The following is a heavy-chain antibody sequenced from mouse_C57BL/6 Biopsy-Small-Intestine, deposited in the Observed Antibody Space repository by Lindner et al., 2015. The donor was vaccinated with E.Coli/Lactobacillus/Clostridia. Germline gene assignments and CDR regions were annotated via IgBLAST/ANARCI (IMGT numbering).Heavy chain of an antibody. D-gene: IGHD2-5*01. Sequence: QLQESGPELVKPGASVKISCKASGYAFSSSWMNWVKQRPGKGLEWIGRIYPGDGDTNYNGKFKGKATLTADKSSSTAYMQLSSLTSEDSAVYFCARDHYSNYVGPWFAYWGQGTLVTVSA. J-gene: IGHJ3*01. CDR2: IYPGDGDT. CDR3: ARDHYSNYVGPWFAY. CDR1: GYAFSSSW. V-gene: IGHV1-82*01.